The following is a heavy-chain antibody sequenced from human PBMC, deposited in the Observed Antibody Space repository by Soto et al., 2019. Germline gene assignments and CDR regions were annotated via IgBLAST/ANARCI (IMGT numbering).Heavy chain of an antibody. Sequence: EVQLVQSGAEVKKPGESVKISCKGSGYIFTNYWIGWVRQMPGKGLEWMGIIYPGDSDTRYSPSFQGQVTISADKSFSPPYPHWNGLKASDTAMYYCARRGSSVGRGVSYGPHEGFDMWGQGTMVTVSS. D-gene: IGHD3-10*01. CDR1: GYIFTNYW. V-gene: IGHV5-51*03. CDR3: ARRGSSVGRGVSYGPHEGFDM. J-gene: IGHJ3*02. CDR2: IYPGDSDT.